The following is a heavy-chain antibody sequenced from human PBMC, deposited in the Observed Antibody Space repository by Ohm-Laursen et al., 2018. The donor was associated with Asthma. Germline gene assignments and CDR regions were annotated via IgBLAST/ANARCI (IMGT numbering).Heavy chain of an antibody. CDR1: GFSLSDYF. J-gene: IGHJ4*02. V-gene: IGHV3-74*01. Sequence: SLRLSCTASGFSLSDYFLHWVRQGPGEGLVWISHLFPDGRRTNYADSVKGRFTIPRDDAQNTVYLQMNSLRVDDTAVYYCARGNLEGLLWGQGTLVTVSS. CDR2: LFPDGRRT. D-gene: IGHD1-1*01. CDR3: ARGNLEGLL.